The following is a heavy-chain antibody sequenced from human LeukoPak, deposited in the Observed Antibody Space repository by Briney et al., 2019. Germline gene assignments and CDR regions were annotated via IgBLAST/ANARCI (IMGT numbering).Heavy chain of an antibody. CDR1: RYTFTGYY. J-gene: IGHJ5*02. CDR2: INPNSGGT. CDR3: ARMHPYSSSRQGPVDP. Sequence: ASVKVSCKASRYTFTGYYMHWVRQAPGQGLEWMGWINPNSGGTNYAQKFQGRVTMTRDTSISTAYMELSRLRSDDTAVYYCARMHPYSSSRQGPVDPWGQGTLGTVSS. D-gene: IGHD6-13*01. V-gene: IGHV1-2*02.